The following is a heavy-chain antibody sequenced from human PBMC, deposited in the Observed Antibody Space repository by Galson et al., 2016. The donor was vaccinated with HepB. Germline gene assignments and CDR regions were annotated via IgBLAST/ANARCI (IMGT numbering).Heavy chain of an antibody. D-gene: IGHD2-2*01. CDR1: GGSIRGYY. CDR2: IYYTGST. Sequence: SETLSLTCNVSGGSIRGYYWSWIRLPPGKGLEYVGYIYYTGSTNYNPPLKSRVTFSVDTSKNQFSLRLNSVTTADTAVYYCVRLGTKDDYYYYLDVWGKGTTVTVSS. J-gene: IGHJ6*03. V-gene: IGHV4-59*01. CDR3: VRLGTKDDYYYYLDV.